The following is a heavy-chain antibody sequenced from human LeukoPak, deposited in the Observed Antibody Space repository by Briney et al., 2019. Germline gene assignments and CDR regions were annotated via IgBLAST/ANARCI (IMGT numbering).Heavy chain of an antibody. CDR3: AKDLGIGGY. D-gene: IGHD2-15*01. J-gene: IGHJ4*02. Sequence: GRSLRLSCAASGFTFSSYGMHWVRQAPGKGLEWVAVISYDGSNKYYADSVKGRFTISRDNSKNTLYLQMNSLRAEDTAVYYCAKDLGIGGYWGQGTLVTVSS. V-gene: IGHV3-30*18. CDR2: ISYDGSNK. CDR1: GFTFSSYG.